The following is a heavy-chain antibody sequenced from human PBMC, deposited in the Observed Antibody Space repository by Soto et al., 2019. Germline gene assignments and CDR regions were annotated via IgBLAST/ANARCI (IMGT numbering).Heavy chain of an antibody. CDR2: ISYDGSNK. V-gene: IGHV3-30-3*01. CDR1: GFTFSSYA. CDR3: ARDGFVGGSDYYCCMDV. J-gene: IGHJ6*02. Sequence: HPGGSLRLSCAASGFTFSSYAMHWVRQAPGKGLEWVAVISYDGSNKYYADSVKGRFTISRDNSKTKLYLQMNSLRAEDTAVYYCARDGFVGGSDYYCCMDVWGQGTTVTVSS. D-gene: IGHD3-16*01.